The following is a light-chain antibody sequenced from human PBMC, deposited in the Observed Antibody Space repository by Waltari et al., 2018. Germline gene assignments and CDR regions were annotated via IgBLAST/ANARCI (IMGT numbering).Light chain of an antibody. V-gene: IGKV4-1*01. Sequence: IVMTQSPDSLAVSLGERATINCKSSQTVLYSSNNKNCLAWYQQKPRQPPKLVIYWASTRESGVPDRFSGSGSGTDFTLTISSLQAEDVAVYYCQQYYNTPLTFGGGTKVEIK. CDR1: QTVLYSSNNKNC. CDR3: QQYYNTPLT. J-gene: IGKJ4*01. CDR2: WAS.